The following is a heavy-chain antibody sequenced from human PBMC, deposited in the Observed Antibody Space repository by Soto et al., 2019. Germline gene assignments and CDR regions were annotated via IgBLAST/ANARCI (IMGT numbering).Heavy chain of an antibody. CDR1: GGSFSGYY. V-gene: IGHV4-34*01. CDR3: ARGGEQKLIRSYYYALDF. J-gene: IGHJ6*02. CDR2: INHSGST. Sequence: PSETLSLPYAVYGGSFSGYYWHWIRQPPERGREWIGEINHSGSTNYNPSLKSRVTISVDTSKNQFSLKLSSVTAADTAVYFCARGGEQKLIRSYYYALDFWGQGTPVTVS. D-gene: IGHD6-13*01.